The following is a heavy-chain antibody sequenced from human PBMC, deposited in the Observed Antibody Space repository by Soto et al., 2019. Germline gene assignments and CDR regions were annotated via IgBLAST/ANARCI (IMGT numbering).Heavy chain of an antibody. CDR2: ISGSGGST. V-gene: IGHV3-23*01. D-gene: IGHD2-8*01. CDR3: AKDGGLYCTKGVCYIPPPGMYV. CDR1: GFTFSSYA. J-gene: IGHJ6*02. Sequence: PGGSLRLSCAASGFTFSSYAMSWVRQAPGKGLEWVSAISGSGGSTYYADSVKGRFTISRDNSKNTLYLQMNSLRAEDTAVYYCAKDGGLYCTKGVCYIPPPGMYVWGQGTTFTVSS.